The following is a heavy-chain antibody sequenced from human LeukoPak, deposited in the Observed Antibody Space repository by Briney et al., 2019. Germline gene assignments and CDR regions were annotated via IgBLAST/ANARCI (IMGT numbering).Heavy chain of an antibody. J-gene: IGHJ4*02. CDR2: IVVGSGNT. V-gene: IGHV1-58*01. D-gene: IGHD3-10*01. CDR3: AAVAYGSGSYYGSFDY. Sequence: GASVKVSCKASRFTFTSSAVQWVRQARGQRLEWIGWIVVGSGNTNYAQKFQERVTITRDMSTSTAYMELSSLRSEDTAVYYCAAVAYGSGSYYGSFDYWGQGTLVTVSS. CDR1: RFTFTSSA.